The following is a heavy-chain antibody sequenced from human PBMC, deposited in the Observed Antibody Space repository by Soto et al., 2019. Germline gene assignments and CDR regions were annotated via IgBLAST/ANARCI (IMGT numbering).Heavy chain of an antibody. CDR3: AKDRGPYYYDSSGYYSKFDY. Sequence: GGSLRLSCAASGFTFSSYAMSWVRQAPGKGLEWVSAISGSGGSTYYADSVKGQFTISRDNSKNTLYLQMNSLRAEDTAVYYCAKDRGPYYYDSSGYYSKFDYWGQGTLVTVSS. V-gene: IGHV3-23*01. CDR2: ISGSGGST. J-gene: IGHJ4*02. D-gene: IGHD3-22*01. CDR1: GFTFSSYA.